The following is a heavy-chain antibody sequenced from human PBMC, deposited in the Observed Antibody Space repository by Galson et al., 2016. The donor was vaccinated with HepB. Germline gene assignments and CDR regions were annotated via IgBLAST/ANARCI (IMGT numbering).Heavy chain of an antibody. D-gene: IGHD1-1*01. CDR2: IGTAGDT. CDR1: GFTFSGSD. CDR3: ARVGRSSNWNDWHFDL. Sequence: SLRLSCAASGFTFSGSDMHWVRQATGKGLEWVSAIGTAGDTYYADSVKGRFTISRENAKNSLYLQMNSLRAGDTAVDYLARVGRSSNWNDWHFDLWGRGTLVTVSS. J-gene: IGHJ2*01. V-gene: IGHV3-13*01.